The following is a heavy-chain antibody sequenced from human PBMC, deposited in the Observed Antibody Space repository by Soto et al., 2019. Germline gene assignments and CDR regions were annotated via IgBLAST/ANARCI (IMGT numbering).Heavy chain of an antibody. CDR1: GGSISSGGYS. CDR3: ASSHAGAHITAAVH. D-gene: IGHD6-13*01. Sequence: QLQLQESGSGLVKPSQTLSLTCAVSGGSISSGGYSWNWIRQPPGKGLEWIGYIYHSGSTYYNPPLKSRVTISVDRSKNQFSLKLSPVTAAATAVYYCASSHAGAHITAAVHWGQGTLVTVSS. V-gene: IGHV4-30-2*01. J-gene: IGHJ4*02. CDR2: IYHSGST.